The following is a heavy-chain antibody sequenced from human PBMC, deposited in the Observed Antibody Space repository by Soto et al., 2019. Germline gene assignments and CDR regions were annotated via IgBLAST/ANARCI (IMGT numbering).Heavy chain of an antibody. CDR2: SYYTGSS. CDR1: GGSISSGGYY. Sequence: PSETLSLTCTVSGGSISSGGYYWSWFRQHPGKGLEWVGYSYYTGSSYYNPSLKSRVTISVDASKNQRSLRLASVTAADTAVYYCARDLRGYSRYDYLDYWGQGIPVTVSS. CDR3: ARDLRGYSRYDYLDY. V-gene: IGHV4-31*03. J-gene: IGHJ4*02. D-gene: IGHD5-12*01.